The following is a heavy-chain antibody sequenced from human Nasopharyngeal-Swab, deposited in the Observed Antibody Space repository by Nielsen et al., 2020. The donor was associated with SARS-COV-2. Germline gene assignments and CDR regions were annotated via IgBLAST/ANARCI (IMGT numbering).Heavy chain of an antibody. J-gene: IGHJ5*02. CDR3: ARDWGFSEQPVP. Sequence: GGSLRLSCTASGFTFSDYFMSWIRQAPGKGLEWVTYISRSGSSIYYADSVKGRFTISRDNAKNSLYLQMNSLRAEDTAVYYCARDWGFSEQPVPWGQGTLVTVSS. V-gene: IGHV3-11*04. CDR2: ISRSGSSI. D-gene: IGHD6-13*01. CDR1: GFTFSDYF.